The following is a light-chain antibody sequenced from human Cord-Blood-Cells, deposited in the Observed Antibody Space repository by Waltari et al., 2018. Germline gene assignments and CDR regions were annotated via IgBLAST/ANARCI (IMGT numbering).Light chain of an antibody. CDR1: QSLLHSNGYNY. CDR3: MQALQTPYT. CDR2: LGS. J-gene: IGKJ2*01. V-gene: IGKV2-28*01. Sequence: DIVMTQSPLSLHVTTGETASMSFRSSQSLLHSNGYNYLDWYLQKSGQSPQLLIYLGSNRASGVPDRFSGSGSGTDFTLKISRVEAEDVGVYYCMQALQTPYTFGQGTKLEIK.